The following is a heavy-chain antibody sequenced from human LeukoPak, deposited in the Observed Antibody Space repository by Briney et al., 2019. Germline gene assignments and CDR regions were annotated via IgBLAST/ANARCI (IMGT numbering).Heavy chain of an antibody. CDR1: GFTFSSYS. V-gene: IGHV3-21*01. J-gene: IGHJ3*02. CDR2: ISSSSSYI. D-gene: IGHD3-3*01. Sequence: GGSLRLSCAASGFTFSSYSMNWVRQAPGKGLEWVSSISSSSSYIYYADSVKGRFTISRDNAKNSLYLQMNSLRAEDMAVYYCARIDQYYDFWSGRGYAFDIWGQGTMVTVSS. CDR3: ARIDQYYDFWSGRGYAFDI.